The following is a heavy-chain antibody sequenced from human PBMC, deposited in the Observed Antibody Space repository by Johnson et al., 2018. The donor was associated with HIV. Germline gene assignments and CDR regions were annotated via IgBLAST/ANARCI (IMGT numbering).Heavy chain of an antibody. J-gene: IGHJ3*02. CDR2: ISYDGSNK. CDR1: GFTFSSYA. V-gene: IGHV3-30-3*01. D-gene: IGHD3-22*01. CDR3: ARGGARSSGYYSAFDI. Sequence: QVQLVESGGGVVQPGRSLRLSCAASGFTFSSYAMHWVRQAPGKGLEWVAVISYDGSNKYYADSVKGRFTISRDNSKNTLYLQMNSLGAEDTAVYYCARGGARSSGYYSAFDIWGQGTMVTVSS.